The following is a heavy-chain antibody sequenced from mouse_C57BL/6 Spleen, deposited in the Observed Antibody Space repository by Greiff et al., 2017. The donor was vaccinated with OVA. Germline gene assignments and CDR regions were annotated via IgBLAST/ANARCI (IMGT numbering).Heavy chain of an antibody. Sequence: VQLQQPGAELVKPGASVKLSCKASGYTFTSYWMQWVKQRPGQGLEWIGEIDPSDSYTNYNQKFKGKATLTVDTSSSTAYMQLSSLTSEDSAVYYCAFMNAMDYWGQGTSVTVSS. CDR1: GYTFTSYW. CDR3: AFMNAMDY. V-gene: IGHV1-50*01. J-gene: IGHJ4*01. CDR2: IDPSDSYT. D-gene: IGHD1-1*01.